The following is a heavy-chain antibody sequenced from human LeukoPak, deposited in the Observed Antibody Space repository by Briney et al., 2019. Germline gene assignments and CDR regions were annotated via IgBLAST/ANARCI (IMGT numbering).Heavy chain of an antibody. V-gene: IGHV1-46*01. J-gene: IGHJ4*02. D-gene: IGHD1-1*01. CDR1: GYTFTSYY. Sequence: ASVKVSCKASGYTFTSYYMHWVRQAPGQGLEWIGIINPSGGSTSYAQKFQGRVTMTRDTSTSTVYMELSSLRSDDTAVYYCARGQELEPFDYWGQGTLVTVSS. CDR3: ARGQELEPFDY. CDR2: INPSGGST.